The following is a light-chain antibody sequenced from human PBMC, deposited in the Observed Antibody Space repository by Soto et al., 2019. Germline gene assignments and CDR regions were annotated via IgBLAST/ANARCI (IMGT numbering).Light chain of an antibody. J-gene: IGKJ2*01. V-gene: IGKV1-5*01. CDR3: QQCNTPLNT. CDR1: QSISTW. Sequence: DIQMTQSPSTLSASVGERVTITCRASQSISTWLAWYQQKPGKAPKLLIYDASTLENGVPARFSGSGSGTEFTLTITILQPDDFGTYHCQQCNTPLNTFGQGTQLEI. CDR2: DAS.